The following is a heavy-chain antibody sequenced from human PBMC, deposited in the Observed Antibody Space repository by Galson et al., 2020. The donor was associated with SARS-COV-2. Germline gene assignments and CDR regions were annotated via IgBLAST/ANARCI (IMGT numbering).Heavy chain of an antibody. V-gene: IGHV3-21*01. J-gene: IGHJ4*02. CDR2: ISSNSAYI. Sequence: SCAASGFTFSSYSMNWVRQAPGKGLEWVSSISSNSAYIFYADSLEGRFTISRDDANNSLYLQINSLRAEDTAIYYCARVSDSRGFYISFDYWGQGTLVTVSS. D-gene: IGHD3-22*01. CDR1: GFTFSSYS. CDR3: ARVSDSRGFYISFDY.